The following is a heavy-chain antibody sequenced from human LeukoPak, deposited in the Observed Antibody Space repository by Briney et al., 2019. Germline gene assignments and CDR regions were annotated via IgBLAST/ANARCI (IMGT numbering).Heavy chain of an antibody. CDR1: GFTFSSYS. CDR3: TRGLYCSSTSCSIDY. J-gene: IGHJ4*02. Sequence: GGSLRLSCAASGFTFSSYSMSWVRQAPGKGLEWVGFIRSKAYGGTTEYAASVKGRFTISRDDSKSIAYLQMNSLKTEDTAVYYCTRGLYCSSTSCSIDYWGQGTLVTVSS. CDR2: IRSKAYGGTT. V-gene: IGHV3-49*04. D-gene: IGHD2-2*01.